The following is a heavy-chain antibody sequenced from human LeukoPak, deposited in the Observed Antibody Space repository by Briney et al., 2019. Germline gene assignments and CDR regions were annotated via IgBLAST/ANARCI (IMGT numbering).Heavy chain of an antibody. CDR1: GGSFSGYY. Sequence: PSETLSLTCAVYGGSFSGYYWSWIRQPPGEGLEWIGEISHSGSTNYNPSHKSRVTISVDTSKNQFSLKLSSVTAADTAVYYCARGQGRIAVAGRIDYWGEGTLVTVSS. V-gene: IGHV4-34*01. J-gene: IGHJ4*02. D-gene: IGHD6-19*01. CDR3: ARGQGRIAVAGRIDY. CDR2: ISHSGST.